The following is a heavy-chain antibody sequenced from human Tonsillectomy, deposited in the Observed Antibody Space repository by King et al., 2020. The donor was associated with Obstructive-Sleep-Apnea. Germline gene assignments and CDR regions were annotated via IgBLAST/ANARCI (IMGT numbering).Heavy chain of an antibody. V-gene: IGHV4-30-4*01. CDR1: GGSIISGAYY. CDR3: ARVGTAYGDNDYFDP. J-gene: IGHJ5*02. CDR2: IYYSGNT. D-gene: IGHD4-17*01. Sequence: VQLQESGPGLLKPSQTLSLTCDVSGGSIISGAYYWSWIRQPPGKGLEWIGNIYYSGNTFYNSSLKSRLSMSVDTSKNQFSLKMSSVTAADTAVYYCARVGTAYGDNDYFDPWGQGTLVAVSS.